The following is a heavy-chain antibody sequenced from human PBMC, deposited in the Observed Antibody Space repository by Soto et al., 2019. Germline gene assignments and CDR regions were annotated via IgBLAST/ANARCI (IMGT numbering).Heavy chain of an antibody. J-gene: IGHJ5*02. V-gene: IGHV3-30*18. CDR3: AKDLQGGVNIPWFDP. Sequence: QVQLVESGGGVVQPGRSLRLSCAASGFTFSSYGMHWVRQAPGKGLEWVAVISYDGSNKYYAESVKGRFTISRDNSKNTLYLQMNSLRAGETAVYYFAKDLQGGVNIPWFDPWGQGTLVTVSS. D-gene: IGHD2-21*01. CDR1: GFTFSSYG. CDR2: ISYDGSNK.